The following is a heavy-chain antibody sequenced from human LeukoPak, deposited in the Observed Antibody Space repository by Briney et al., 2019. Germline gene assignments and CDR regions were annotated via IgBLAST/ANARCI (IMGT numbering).Heavy chain of an antibody. CDR3: TRDREGGWFDP. D-gene: IGHD3-16*01. J-gene: IGHJ5*02. V-gene: IGHV3-49*04. CDR1: GITFGDYA. CDR2: IRSKAYGGTT. Sequence: GGSLRLSCTASGITFGDYAMSWVRQAPGKGLEWVGFIRSKAYGGTTEYAASVKGRFTISRDDSKSIAYLQMNSLKTEDTAVYYCTRDREGGWFDPWGQGTLVTVSS.